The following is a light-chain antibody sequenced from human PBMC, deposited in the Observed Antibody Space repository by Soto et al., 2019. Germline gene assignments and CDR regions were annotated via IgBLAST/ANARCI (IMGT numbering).Light chain of an antibody. V-gene: IGKV4-1*01. CDR2: WAS. CDR1: QSFLYSSNNKNY. CDR3: QQYHSTPWT. J-gene: IGKJ1*01. Sequence: DIVMTQSPDSLAVSLGERATFNCKSSQSFLYSSNNKNYLAWYQQKPGQPPKLLIYWASTRESGVPDRFSGSGSGTDFTLTISSLQAEDVAVYYCQQYHSTPWTFGQGTKVDIK.